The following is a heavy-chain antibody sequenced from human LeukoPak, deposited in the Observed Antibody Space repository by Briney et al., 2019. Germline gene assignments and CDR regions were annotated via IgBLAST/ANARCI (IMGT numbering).Heavy chain of an antibody. V-gene: IGHV3-23*01. D-gene: IGHD2-2*01. CDR2: TGSST. CDR3: AKERAGTTCTGCYMDV. Sequence: TGGSLRLSCAASGFTFSSYAMTWVRQAPGKGLEWVASTGSSTYYADSVKGRFIISRDNSKDTLYLQMNSLRAEDTAIYYCAKERAGTTCTGCYMDVWAKGPRSPSR. J-gene: IGHJ6*03. CDR1: GFTFSSYA.